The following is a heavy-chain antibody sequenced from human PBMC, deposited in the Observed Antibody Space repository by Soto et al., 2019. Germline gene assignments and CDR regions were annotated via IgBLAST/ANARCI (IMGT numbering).Heavy chain of an antibody. CDR2: IIPVLGLT. D-gene: IGHD3-3*01. CDR3: ATDNDNTYEF. V-gene: IGHV1-69*08. CDR1: GGSFNSFS. Sequence: QVQLVQSGAELKKPGSSMKVSCKTSGGSFNSFSFTWVRQAPGQGLEWVGRIIPVLGLTAYAQKFQGRITISADKSTSPAYMELSGLTSEDTAVYYCATDNDNTYEFWGQGTLVTVSS. J-gene: IGHJ4*02.